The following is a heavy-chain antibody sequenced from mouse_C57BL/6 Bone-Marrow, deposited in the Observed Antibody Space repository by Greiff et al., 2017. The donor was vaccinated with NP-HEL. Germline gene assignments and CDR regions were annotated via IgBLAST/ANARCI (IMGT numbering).Heavy chain of an antibody. V-gene: IGHV5-4*01. D-gene: IGHD2-3*01. Sequence: DVQLVESGGGLVKPGGSLKLSCAASGFTFSSYAMSWVRQTPEKRLEWVATISDGGSYTYYPDNVKGRFTISRDNAKNNLYLQMSHLKSEDTAMYYCARYDGPYWGQGTTLTVSS. CDR2: ISDGGSYT. CDR3: ARYDGPY. J-gene: IGHJ2*01. CDR1: GFTFSSYA.